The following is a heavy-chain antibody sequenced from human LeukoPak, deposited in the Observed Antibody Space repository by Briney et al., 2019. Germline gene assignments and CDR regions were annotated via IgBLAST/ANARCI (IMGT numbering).Heavy chain of an antibody. CDR3: ARQYSSSWYFFDH. Sequence: SPSETLSLTCTVSGGSISSYYWNWIRQPPGKGLEWIGYIYYSGSTNYNPSLKSRVTISVDTSKNLFSLKLSSVTAADTAVYYCARQYSSSWYFFDHWGQGTLVTVSS. J-gene: IGHJ4*02. CDR2: IYYSGST. D-gene: IGHD6-13*01. V-gene: IGHV4-59*08. CDR1: GGSISSYY.